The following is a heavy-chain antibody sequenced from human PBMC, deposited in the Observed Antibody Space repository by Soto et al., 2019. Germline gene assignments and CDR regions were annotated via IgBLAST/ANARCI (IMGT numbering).Heavy chain of an antibody. CDR1: GTSISSGGYY. CDR2: IFSRGGT. Sequence: QVQLQESGPGLVKPSQTLSLTCTVSGTSISSGGYYWNWIRQHPGKGLEWIGYIFSRGGTYYNPSLRSRLTISVDTSKNQFSLKLSSVTAADTAVYYCARVNPGQWLVNYWGQGTLVTVSS. CDR3: ARVNPGQWLVNY. D-gene: IGHD6-19*01. V-gene: IGHV4-31*03. J-gene: IGHJ4*02.